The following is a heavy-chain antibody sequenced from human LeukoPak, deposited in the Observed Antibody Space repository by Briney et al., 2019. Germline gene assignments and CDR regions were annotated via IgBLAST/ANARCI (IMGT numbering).Heavy chain of an antibody. CDR1: GYTFTGYY. CDR2: INPNSGGT. CDR3: ARNGGWNDAAFDI. V-gene: IGHV1-2*02. Sequence: ASVTVSCKASGYTFTGYYMHWVRQAPGQGLEWMGWINPNSGGTNYAQKFQGRVTMTRDTSISTAYMELSRLRSDDTAVYYCARNGGWNDAAFDIWGQGTMVTVSS. D-gene: IGHD1-1*01. J-gene: IGHJ3*02.